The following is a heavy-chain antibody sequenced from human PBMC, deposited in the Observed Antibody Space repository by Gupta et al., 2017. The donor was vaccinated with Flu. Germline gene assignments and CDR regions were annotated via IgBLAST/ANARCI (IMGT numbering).Heavy chain of an antibody. CDR3: ARDAYDSSAYYVFDI. V-gene: IGHV4-38-2*02. J-gene: IGHJ3*02. D-gene: IGHD3-22*01. Sequence: QVQLQESGPGLVKPSETLSLTCAVSGYSISNGFYWGWIRQPPGKGLEWIGNIYHSGITYYNPSLKSRGTISVDTSKNQISLKLRSVTAADTAVYYCARDAYDSSAYYVFDIWGQGTTVTVSS. CDR1: GYSISNGFY. CDR2: IYHSGIT.